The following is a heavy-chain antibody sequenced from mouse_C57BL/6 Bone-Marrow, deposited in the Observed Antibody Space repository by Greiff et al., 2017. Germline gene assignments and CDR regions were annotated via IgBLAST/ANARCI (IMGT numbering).Heavy chain of an antibody. D-gene: IGHD1-1*01. CDR3: AREVSDCYGSSWFAY. V-gene: IGHV1-81*01. Sequence: QVQLQQSGAELARPGASVKLSCKASGYTFTSYGISWVKQRTGQGLEWIGEIYPRSGNTYYNEKFKGKATLTADKSSSTAYMELRSLTYEDSAVYFCAREVSDCYGSSWFAYWGQGNLVTVSA. CDR1: GYTFTSYG. CDR2: IYPRSGNT. J-gene: IGHJ3*01.